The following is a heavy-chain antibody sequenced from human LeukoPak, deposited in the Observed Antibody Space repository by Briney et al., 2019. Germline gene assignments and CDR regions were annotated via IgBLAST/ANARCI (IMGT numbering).Heavy chain of an antibody. CDR3: ARTSAYCGADCYSTFDY. CDR1: GGSISSTSYY. Sequence: PSETLSLTCTVSGGSISSTSYYWGWIRQPPGKGLEWIGSLFYSGSTYYNPSLKSRLTISVGTSKNQFSLKLSSVTAADTAVYYCARTSAYCGADCYSTFDYWGQGTLVTVSS. D-gene: IGHD2-21*02. J-gene: IGHJ4*02. V-gene: IGHV4-39*01. CDR2: LFYSGST.